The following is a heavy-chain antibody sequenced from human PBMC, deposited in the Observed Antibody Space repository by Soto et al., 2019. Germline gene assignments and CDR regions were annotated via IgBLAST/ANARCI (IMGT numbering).Heavy chain of an antibody. CDR1: GCTCVDYA. Sequence: PGGSLRVSCAASGCTCVDYARRWVRQTPGKGLEWVSGISWNSGSIGYADSVKGRFTISRDNAKNSLYLQMNSLRAEDTALYYCAKDMHRGGPGYMDVWGKGTTVTVSS. CDR3: AKDMHRGGPGYMDV. J-gene: IGHJ6*03. CDR2: ISWNSGSI. V-gene: IGHV3-9*01.